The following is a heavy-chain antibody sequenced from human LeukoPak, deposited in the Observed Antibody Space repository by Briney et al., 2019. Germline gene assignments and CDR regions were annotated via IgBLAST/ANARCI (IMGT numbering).Heavy chain of an antibody. CDR2: ISPNSGAT. CDR1: GYTFTAYY. V-gene: IGHV1-2*02. D-gene: IGHD2-15*01. J-gene: IGHJ4*02. Sequence: ASVKVSCKASGYTFTAYYLHWVRQAPGQGLEWMGWISPNSGATNYAQKFQGRVSMTRDTSSSTAYMELSSLRPDDTAVFYCARGCCSGGSCHEGYWGQGTLVTVSS. CDR3: ARGCCSGGSCHEGY.